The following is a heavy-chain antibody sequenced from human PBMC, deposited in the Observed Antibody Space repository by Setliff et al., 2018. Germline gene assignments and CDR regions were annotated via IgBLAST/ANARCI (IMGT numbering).Heavy chain of an antibody. CDR3: ARGGTFRYFDY. CDR2: MYYGGGGST. Sequence: PSETLSLTCAASGGTFSDYYWTWIRQPPGKGLEWIGSMYYGGGGSTYYNASLKSQVTISVDTSKNQFSLKLNSVTAADTAVYYCARGGTFRYFDYWGQGTPVTVSS. CDR1: GGTFSDYY. J-gene: IGHJ4*02. V-gene: IGHV4-34*01.